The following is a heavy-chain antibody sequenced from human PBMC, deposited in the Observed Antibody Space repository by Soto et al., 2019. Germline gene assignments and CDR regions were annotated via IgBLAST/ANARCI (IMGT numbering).Heavy chain of an antibody. J-gene: IGHJ4*02. CDR2: IWYEGSNK. CDR3: ARGSYYGSGSYYPPFDD. CDR1: GFAFSSYG. Sequence: QVQLVESGGGVVQPGRSLRLSCAASGFAFSSYGMHWVRQAPGKGLEWVAVIWYEGSNKYYADSVKGRLTISRDNSKNTLYLQMNSLRAEDTAVYYCARGSYYGSGSYYPPFDDWGQGTLVTVSS. D-gene: IGHD3-10*01. V-gene: IGHV3-33*01.